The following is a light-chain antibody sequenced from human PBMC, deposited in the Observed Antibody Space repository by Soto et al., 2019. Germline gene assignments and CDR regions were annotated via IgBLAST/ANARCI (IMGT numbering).Light chain of an antibody. CDR3: QQYGSSPLT. J-gene: IGKJ4*01. CDR1: QSVSSSY. V-gene: IGKV3-20*01. CDR2: GAS. Sequence: EIVLTQSPGTLSLSPGERATLSCRASQSVSSSYLAWYQQKPGQAPRFLMSGASSRATGIPDRFSGSGSGTDFTLTISRLETEDFAVYYCQQYGSSPLTFGGGTKVEIK.